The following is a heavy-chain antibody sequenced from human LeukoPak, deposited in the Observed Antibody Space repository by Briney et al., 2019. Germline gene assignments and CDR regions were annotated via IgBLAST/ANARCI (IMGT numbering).Heavy chain of an antibody. CDR2: INSDGSST. J-gene: IGHJ5*02. Sequence: PGGSLRLSCAASGLTFSSYWMHWVRQAPGTGLVWVSRINSDGSSTSYADSVKGRFTIPRDNAKNTLYLQMNSLRAEDTALYYCARVRGESPPWFDPWGQGTLVTVSS. CDR1: GLTFSSYW. CDR3: ARVRGESPPWFDP. D-gene: IGHD3-10*01. V-gene: IGHV3-74*01.